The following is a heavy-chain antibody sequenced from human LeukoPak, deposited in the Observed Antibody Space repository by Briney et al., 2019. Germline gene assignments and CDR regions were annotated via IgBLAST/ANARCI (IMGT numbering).Heavy chain of an antibody. J-gene: IGHJ4*02. D-gene: IGHD3-10*01. CDR2: FDPADGET. CDR3: ATEGKMVRGVYTDY. V-gene: IGHV1-24*01. CDR1: GYTLTELS. Sequence: ASVNVSCKVSGYTLTELSMHWVRQAPGKGFEWMGRFDPADGETIYAQKFQGRVTMTADTSTDTVYMGLSSLRSEDTAVYYCATEGKMVRGVYTDYWGQGTLVTVSS.